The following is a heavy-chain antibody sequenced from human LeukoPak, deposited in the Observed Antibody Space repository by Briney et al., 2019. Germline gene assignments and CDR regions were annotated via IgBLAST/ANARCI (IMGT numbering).Heavy chain of an antibody. CDR1: GYTFTSYD. J-gene: IGHJ4*02. CDR2: MNPNSGNT. D-gene: IGHD3/OR15-3a*01. V-gene: IGHV1-8*01. CDR3: ARGAMFFAGNY. Sequence: EASVNVSCKASGYTFTSYDINWVRQATGQGLEGMGWMNPNSGNTGYAQKFQGRVTMTRNTSISTAYMELSSLRSEDPAVYYCARGAMFFAGNYWGQGPLVTVSS.